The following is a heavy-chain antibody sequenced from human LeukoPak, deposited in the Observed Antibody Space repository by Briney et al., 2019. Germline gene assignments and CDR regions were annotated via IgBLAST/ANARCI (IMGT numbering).Heavy chain of an antibody. D-gene: IGHD6-6*01. Sequence: GASVKVSCKASGYTLTGYYMHWVRQAPGQGLEWMGWINPNSGGTNYAQKFQGRVTMTRDTSISTAYMELSRLRSDDTAVYYCARAKWRYSSSLPDYWGQGTLVTVSS. V-gene: IGHV1-2*02. CDR1: GYTLTGYY. J-gene: IGHJ4*02. CDR3: ARAKWRYSSSLPDY. CDR2: INPNSGGT.